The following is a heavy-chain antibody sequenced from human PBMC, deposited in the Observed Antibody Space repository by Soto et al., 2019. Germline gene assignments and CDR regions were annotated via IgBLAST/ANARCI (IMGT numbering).Heavy chain of an antibody. CDR1: GYTFTGYY. Sequence: ASVKVSCKASGYTFTGYYMHWVRQAPGQGLEWMGWINPNSGGTNYAQKFQGWVTMTRDTSISTAYMELSRLGSDDTAVYYCARDLGVYCSGGSCYMNYFDYWGQGTLVTVSS. V-gene: IGHV1-2*04. CDR3: ARDLGVYCSGGSCYMNYFDY. CDR2: INPNSGGT. D-gene: IGHD2-15*01. J-gene: IGHJ4*02.